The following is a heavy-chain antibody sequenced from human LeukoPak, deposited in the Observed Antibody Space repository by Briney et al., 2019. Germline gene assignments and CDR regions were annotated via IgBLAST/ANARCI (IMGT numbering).Heavy chain of an antibody. J-gene: IGHJ6*03. CDR3: AREVTRSVGGYSYGLTNYYYYYYMDV. CDR1: GGSFSGYY. CDR2: INHSGST. D-gene: IGHD5-18*01. Sequence: PSETLSLTCAVYGGSFSGYYWSWIRQPPGKGLEWIGEINHSGSTNYNPSLKSRVTISVDTSKNQFSLKLSSVTAADTAVYYCAREVTRSVGGYSYGLTNYYYYYYMDVWGKGTTVTVSS. V-gene: IGHV4-34*01.